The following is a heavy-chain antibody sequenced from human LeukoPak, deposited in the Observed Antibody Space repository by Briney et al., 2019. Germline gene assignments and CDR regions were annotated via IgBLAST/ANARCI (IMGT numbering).Heavy chain of an antibody. D-gene: IGHD3-16*02. CDR1: GYTFINNW. V-gene: IGHV1-46*01. Sequence: GASVKVSCKASGYTFINNWMHWVRQAPGQGLEWVGLINPTGSGTLYAQKFQGRVTMTRDMSTSTDYMELSSLRFEDTAVYYCAKDLQDYVWGSYRGIVGIDYWGQGTLVTVSS. J-gene: IGHJ4*02. CDR3: AKDLQDYVWGSYRGIVGIDY. CDR2: INPTGSGT.